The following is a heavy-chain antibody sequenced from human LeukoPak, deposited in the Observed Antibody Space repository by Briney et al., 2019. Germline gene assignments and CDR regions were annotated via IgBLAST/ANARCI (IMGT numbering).Heavy chain of an antibody. CDR1: GYTFTSYG. CDR3: ARLRVPPTEDY. Sequence: ALVKVSCKASGYTFTSYGISWVRQAPGQGLEWMGWISAYNGNINYAQKLQGRVTMTTDTSTSTAYMELRSLRSDDTAVYYCARLRVPPTEDYWGQGTLVTVSS. D-gene: IGHD2-2*01. V-gene: IGHV1-18*01. J-gene: IGHJ4*02. CDR2: ISAYNGNI.